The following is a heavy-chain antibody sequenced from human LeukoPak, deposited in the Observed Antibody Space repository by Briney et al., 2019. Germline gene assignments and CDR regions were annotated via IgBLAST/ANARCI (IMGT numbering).Heavy chain of an antibody. Sequence: ASVKVSCKASGYTFTSYAMHWVRQAPGQRLEWMGWINAGNGNTKYSQKFRGRVTITRDTSASTAYMELSSLRSEDTAVYYCARSDWLEEGAFRYWGQGTLVTVSS. CDR3: ARSDWLEEGAFRY. V-gene: IGHV1-3*01. CDR1: GYTFTSYA. D-gene: IGHD3-9*01. CDR2: INAGNGNT. J-gene: IGHJ4*02.